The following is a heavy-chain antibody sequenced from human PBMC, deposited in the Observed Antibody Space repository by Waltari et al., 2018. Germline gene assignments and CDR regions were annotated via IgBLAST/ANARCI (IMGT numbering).Heavy chain of an antibody. CDR1: GFTFSSFA. Sequence: QVQLVESGGGVVQPGRSLRLSCAASGFTFSSFAMHWVRQTPGKGLEWVAVISSDGTNKYFEDSVKGRTTISRDNSKNTLYLQMNSLRPEDTAVYYCAKGGDSRGWYGFRDSWGQGTLVTVSS. CDR3: AKGGDSRGWYGFRDS. J-gene: IGHJ4*02. D-gene: IGHD6-19*01. V-gene: IGHV3-30*04. CDR2: ISSDGTNK.